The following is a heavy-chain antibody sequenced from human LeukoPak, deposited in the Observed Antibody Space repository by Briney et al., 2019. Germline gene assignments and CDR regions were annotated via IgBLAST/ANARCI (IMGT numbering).Heavy chain of an antibody. J-gene: IGHJ4*02. V-gene: IGHV1-2*02. D-gene: IGHD3-10*01. CDR3: ARSRTGSGLLFDY. Sequence: ASVKVSCKASGYTFTGYYMHWVRQAPGQGLEWMGWINPNSGGTNYAQKFQGRVTMTRDTSISTAYMELSRLRSDDTAVYYCARSRTGSGLLFDYWGQGTLVTVSS. CDR2: INPNSGGT. CDR1: GYTFTGYY.